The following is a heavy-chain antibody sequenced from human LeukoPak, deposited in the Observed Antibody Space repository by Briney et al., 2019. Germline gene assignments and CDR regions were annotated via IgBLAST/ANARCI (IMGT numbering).Heavy chain of an antibody. D-gene: IGHD3-9*01. CDR2: ISGGGGST. CDR3: ARGLGSGYTFDS. Sequence: GGSLRLSCAASGFTFSSYAMSWVRQAPGKGLDWVSGISGGGGSTFYADSVKGRFTISRDNSKNTLYLQMNSLRAEDTAVYYCARGLGSGYTFDSWGRGTLVTVSS. J-gene: IGHJ4*02. CDR1: GFTFSSYA. V-gene: IGHV3-23*01.